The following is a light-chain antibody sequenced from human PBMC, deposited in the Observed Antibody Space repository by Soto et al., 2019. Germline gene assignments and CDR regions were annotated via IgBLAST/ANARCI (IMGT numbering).Light chain of an antibody. CDR1: SSDVGGYNY. Sequence: ALTQPASVSGSPGQSITISCTGTSSDVGGYNYVSWYQHHPGKAPKLMIHEVSNRPSGVSNRFSGSKSGNTASLTISGLQAEDEADYYCSSYTSSNTPVVFGGGTKVTVL. J-gene: IGLJ2*01. CDR3: SSYTSSNTPVV. CDR2: EVS. V-gene: IGLV2-14*01.